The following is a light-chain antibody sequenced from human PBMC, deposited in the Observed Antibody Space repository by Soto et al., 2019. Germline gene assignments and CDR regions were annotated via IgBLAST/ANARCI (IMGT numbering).Light chain of an antibody. CDR1: QSVSSNY. Sequence: EIVLTQSPGTLSSSPGERATLSCRASQSVSSNYLAWYQRKPGQAPRLLIYGASNRATDIPYRFIGSGSGTDFTLTITRLEPDDFAMYYCQQYSGSPPTFGQGTKVEIK. J-gene: IGKJ1*01. CDR2: GAS. V-gene: IGKV3-20*01. CDR3: QQYSGSPPT.